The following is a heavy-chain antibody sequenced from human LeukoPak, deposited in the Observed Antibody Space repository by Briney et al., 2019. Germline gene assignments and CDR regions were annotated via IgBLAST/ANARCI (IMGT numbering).Heavy chain of an antibody. CDR2: IYHSGST. J-gene: IGHJ4*02. CDR3: ARHFVGSPGRYYFDY. CDR1: GGSISGYY. D-gene: IGHD1-26*01. Sequence: SETLSLTCTVSGGSISGYYWSWMPQPPGKGLEWIGYIYHSGSTNYNPSLKSPVTISVDTYKYQFSLKLSSVTAGDTAVYFCARHFVGSPGRYYFDYWGQGTLVTVPS. V-gene: IGHV4-59*08.